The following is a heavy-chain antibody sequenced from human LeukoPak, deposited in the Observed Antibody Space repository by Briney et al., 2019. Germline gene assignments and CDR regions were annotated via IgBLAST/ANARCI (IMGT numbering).Heavy chain of an antibody. J-gene: IGHJ5*02. CDR2: IYYSGST. V-gene: IGHV4-59*08. D-gene: IGHD6-13*01. CDR1: GGSISSYY. CDR3: ARIYSSSWYGFAWFDP. Sequence: SETLSLTCTVSGGSISSYYWSWIRQPPGKGLEWIGYIYYSGSTNYSPSLKSRVTISVDTSKNQFSLKLSSVTAADTAVYYCARIYSSSWYGFAWFDPWGQGTLVTVSS.